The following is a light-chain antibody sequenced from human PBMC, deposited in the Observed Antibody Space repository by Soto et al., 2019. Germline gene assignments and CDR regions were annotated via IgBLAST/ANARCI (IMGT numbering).Light chain of an antibody. V-gene: IGKV1-8*01. J-gene: IGKJ2*01. CDR1: HRLNTY. CDR2: GAS. CDR3: QQYFSYPYT. Sequence: IRMTQSPSSLSASIGDRVTFTCRASHRLNTYLAWYQQKPGKAPKLLIYGASTLQSGVPSRFSGSGSGTDITLLISSLQSEDFATYYCQQYFSYPYTFGQGTKLEIK.